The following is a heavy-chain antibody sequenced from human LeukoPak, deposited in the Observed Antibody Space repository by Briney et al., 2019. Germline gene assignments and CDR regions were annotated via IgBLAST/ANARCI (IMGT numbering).Heavy chain of an antibody. Sequence: GGSLRLSCAASGFAFSTYAMHWVRQAPGKGLESVSVISSSGGSTYYANSVKGRFTISRDNSKNTLYLQMGNLRAEDMAVYYCARENQGGTDYWGQGTLVTVSS. CDR3: ARENQGGTDY. D-gene: IGHD1-26*01. J-gene: IGHJ4*02. V-gene: IGHV3-64*01. CDR2: ISSSGGST. CDR1: GFAFSTYA.